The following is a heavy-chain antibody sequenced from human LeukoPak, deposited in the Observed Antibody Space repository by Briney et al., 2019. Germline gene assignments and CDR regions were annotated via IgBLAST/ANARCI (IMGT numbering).Heavy chain of an antibody. Sequence: PSETLSLTCTVSGGSISSSRYYWGWIRQSPGMGLDWLGIIYFSGTTLYNPSLNSRVTISLDRSQNQVSLSLTSVTAADTAMYYCATGKERDYFYMDVWGKGTTVTVSS. CDR3: ATGKERDYFYMDV. CDR2: IYFSGTT. CDR1: GGSISSSRYY. J-gene: IGHJ6*03. D-gene: IGHD1-26*01. V-gene: IGHV4-39*07.